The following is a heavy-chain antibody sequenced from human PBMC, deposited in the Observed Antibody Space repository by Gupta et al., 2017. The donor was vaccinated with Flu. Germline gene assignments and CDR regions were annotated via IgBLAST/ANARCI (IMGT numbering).Heavy chain of an antibody. J-gene: IGHJ5*02. D-gene: IGHD3-10*01. V-gene: IGHV4-39*02. Sequence: QLQESGPGLVRPSETLSLTCTVSGASISSLSYHCAWLRQSPGKGLEWIGSVHYGGSTYYNASLKSRLTISVDTSENRLSLTVTSVTAADTAIYYCAITMIRGLIEGEEDAWGRGTLVTVSS. CDR2: VHYGGST. CDR1: GASISSLSYH. CDR3: AITMIRGLIEGEEDA.